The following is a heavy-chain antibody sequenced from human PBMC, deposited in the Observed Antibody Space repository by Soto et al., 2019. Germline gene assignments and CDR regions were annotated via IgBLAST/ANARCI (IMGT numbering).Heavy chain of an antibody. CDR1: GYTFTSYA. Sequence: ASVKVSCKASGYTFTSYAMHWVRQAPGQRLEWMEWINAGNGNTKYSQKFQGRVTITRDTSASTAYMELSSLRSEDTAVYYCAGGGTYRSGGSCYSYAFDIWGQGTMVTVSS. J-gene: IGHJ3*02. V-gene: IGHV1-3*01. D-gene: IGHD2-15*01. CDR3: AGGGTYRSGGSCYSYAFDI. CDR2: INAGNGNT.